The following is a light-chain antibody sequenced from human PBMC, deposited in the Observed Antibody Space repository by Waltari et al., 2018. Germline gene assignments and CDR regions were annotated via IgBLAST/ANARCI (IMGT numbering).Light chain of an antibody. CDR1: TSNIGNTF. CDR2: KSY. V-gene: IGLV1-47*01. J-gene: IGLJ2*01. CDR3: AAWDATLRSVV. Sequence: QSVLTQPPAASATPGQRVTISCSGSTSNIGNTFVSWYQKLPGAAPRLLIYKSYQRPSGVPDRFSGSKSGASASLAIGGLRSDDEGDYYCAAWDATLRSVVFGGGTKLTVL.